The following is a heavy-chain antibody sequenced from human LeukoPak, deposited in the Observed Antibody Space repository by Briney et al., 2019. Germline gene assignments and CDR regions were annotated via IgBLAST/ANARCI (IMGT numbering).Heavy chain of an antibody. CDR1: GGSFSGYY. CDR2: INHSGST. CDR3: ARRWYDFWSGYYTGGTSFDY. V-gene: IGHV4-34*01. J-gene: IGHJ4*02. Sequence: SETLSLTCAVYGGSFSGYYWSWIRQPPGKGLEWIGEINHSGSTNYNPSLKSRVTISVDTSKNQFSLKLSSVTAADTAVYYCARRWYDFWSGYYTGGTSFDYWGQGTLVTVSS. D-gene: IGHD3-3*01.